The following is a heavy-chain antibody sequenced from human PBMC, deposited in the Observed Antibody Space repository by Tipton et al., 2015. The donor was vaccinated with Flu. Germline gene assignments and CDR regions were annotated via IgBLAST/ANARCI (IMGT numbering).Heavy chain of an antibody. CDR3: ARGTTWGSVEH. Sequence: TLSLTCTVSRYSLTIDYWNWIRQPAGKGLEWLGRIYGSGGTHYNPSLQGRITLSIDTARNQFSRILDSVTGADTAVYYCARGTTWGSVEHWGPGALVTVSS. D-gene: IGHD7-27*01. CDR2: IYGSGGT. CDR1: RYSLTIDY. J-gene: IGHJ4*02. V-gene: IGHV4-4*07.